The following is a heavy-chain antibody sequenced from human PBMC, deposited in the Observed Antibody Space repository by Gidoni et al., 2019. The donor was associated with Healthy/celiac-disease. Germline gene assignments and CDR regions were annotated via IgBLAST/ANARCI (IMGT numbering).Heavy chain of an antibody. Sequence: QVKLVESGGGVVKHGRSLRHYCAADAFTLSSDGMHWDRQAPGKGLVWVAVIWYDGSDGSDKYYADSVKGRFTISRDNSKNAVYLQMNSLRVEDTAVYYCARGAPQYSTGWYLHYWGQGTLVTVS. D-gene: IGHD6-19*01. J-gene: IGHJ4*02. V-gene: IGHV3-33*01. CDR3: ARGAPQYSTGWYLHY. CDR2: IWYDGSDGSDK. CDR1: AFTLSSDG.